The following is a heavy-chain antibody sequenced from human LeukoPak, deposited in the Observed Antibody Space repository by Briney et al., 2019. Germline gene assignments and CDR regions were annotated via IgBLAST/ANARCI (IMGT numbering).Heavy chain of an antibody. CDR3: GSSVIFYDSSGPNY. CDR1: GFTFSSYE. J-gene: IGHJ4*02. V-gene: IGHV3-48*03. Sequence: PGGSLRLSCAASGFTFSSYEMNWVRQAPGKGLEWVSSISSSGNTIYYADSVKGRFTVSRDSAKNSVYLQMNSLRAEDTAVYYCGSSVIFYDSSGPNYWGQGTLVTVSS. CDR2: ISSSGNTI. D-gene: IGHD3-22*01.